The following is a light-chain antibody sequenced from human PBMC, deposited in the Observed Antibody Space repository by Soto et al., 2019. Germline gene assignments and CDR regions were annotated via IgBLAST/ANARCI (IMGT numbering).Light chain of an antibody. CDR2: GAS. J-gene: IGKJ1*01. CDR1: QSVSSD. V-gene: IGKV3-15*01. CDR3: QQYNKWPRT. Sequence: EIVMTQSPATLSVSPGERATLSCRASQSVSSDLAWYQQKCGQAPRLLIYGASTRATGIPARFSGSGSGTEFTHTISSLQSEDFAVYYCQQYNKWPRTFGQGTKVEIK.